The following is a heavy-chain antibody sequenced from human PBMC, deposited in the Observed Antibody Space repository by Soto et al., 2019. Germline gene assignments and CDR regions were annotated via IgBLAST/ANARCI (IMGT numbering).Heavy chain of an antibody. V-gene: IGHV4-31*03. CDR3: AREYSSGWYGYFQQ. CDR1: GGSISSGGYY. CDR2: VYYSGST. Sequence: QVQLQESGPGLVKPSQTLSLTCTVSGGSISSGGYYWSWIRQYPGLGLEWIGAVYYSGSTYYKRPLKSRLTMSVDTSKNQFSLMLTSVTAADTAVYYCAREYSSGWYGYFQQWGQGIPVTVSS. D-gene: IGHD6-19*01. J-gene: IGHJ1*01.